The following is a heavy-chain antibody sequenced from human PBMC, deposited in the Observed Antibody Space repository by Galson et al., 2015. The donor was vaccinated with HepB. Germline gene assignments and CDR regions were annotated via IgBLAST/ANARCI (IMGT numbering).Heavy chain of an antibody. J-gene: IGHJ6*02. V-gene: IGHV3-7*03. CDR3: ARDQGGGRYYYYGMDV. CDR2: IKQDGSEK. CDR1: GFTFSSYW. Sequence: SLRLSCAASGFTFSSYWMSRVRQAPGKGLEWVANIKQDGSEKYYVDSVKGRFTISRDNAKNSLYLQMNSLRAEDTAVYYCARDQGGGRYYYYGMDVWGQGTTVTVSS.